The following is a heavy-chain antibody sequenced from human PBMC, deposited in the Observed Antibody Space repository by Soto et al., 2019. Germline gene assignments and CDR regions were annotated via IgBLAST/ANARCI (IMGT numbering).Heavy chain of an antibody. V-gene: IGHV1-69*01. CDR2: IIPIFGTA. CDR3: AREGAVVVVPAALNWFDP. D-gene: IGHD2-2*01. Sequence: QVQLVQSGAEVKKPGSSVKVSCKASGGTFSSYAISWVRQGPGQGLEWMGGIIPIFGTANYAQKFQGRVTITADESTSTAYMELSSLRSEDTAVYYCAREGAVVVVPAALNWFDPWGQGTLVTVSS. CDR1: GGTFSSYA. J-gene: IGHJ5*02.